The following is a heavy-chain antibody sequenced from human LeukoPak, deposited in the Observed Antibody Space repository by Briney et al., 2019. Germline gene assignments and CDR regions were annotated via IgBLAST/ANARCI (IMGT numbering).Heavy chain of an antibody. CDR3: ARDQTYYVSSGYYYVTYLQH. CDR2: MSSGGST. Sequence: PSETLSLTCTVSGASISSSYCTWIRQSAGEGLEWTGRMSSGGSTTYNPSFKGRVTMSLDTSKRQLSLNLSSVTAADTAVYYCARDQTYYVSSGYYYVTYLQHWGQGILVTVSS. J-gene: IGHJ1*01. CDR1: GASISSSY. D-gene: IGHD3-22*01. V-gene: IGHV4-4*07.